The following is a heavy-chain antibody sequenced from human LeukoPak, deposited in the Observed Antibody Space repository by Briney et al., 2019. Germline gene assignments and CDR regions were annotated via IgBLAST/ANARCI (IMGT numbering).Heavy chain of an antibody. CDR1: GGSISSSNW. J-gene: IGHJ4*02. V-gene: IGHV4-4*02. CDR2: SYHSGST. Sequence: SETLSLTCAVSGGSISSSNWWSLVREPPGKGLECIGESYHSGSTNYNPSLKSRVTISIDTSKNQISLRLTSVTATDTAMYYCARQTGSGLFTLPGGQGTLVTVSS. D-gene: IGHD3/OR15-3a*01. CDR3: ARQTGSGLFTLP.